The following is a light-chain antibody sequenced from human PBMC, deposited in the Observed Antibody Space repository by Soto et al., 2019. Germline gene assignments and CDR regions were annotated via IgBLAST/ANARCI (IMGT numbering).Light chain of an antibody. V-gene: IGLV2-8*01. CDR2: EVS. CDR1: SSDVGFYNF. CDR3: SSYAGSNSYV. J-gene: IGLJ1*01. Sequence: QSALTQPPSASGSPGQSVTISCTGTSSDVGFYNFVSWYQQHPGKAPKLMIYEVSKRPSGVPDRFSGSKSGNTASLTVSGLQAEDEADYYCSSYAGSNSYVFGTGTKLTVL.